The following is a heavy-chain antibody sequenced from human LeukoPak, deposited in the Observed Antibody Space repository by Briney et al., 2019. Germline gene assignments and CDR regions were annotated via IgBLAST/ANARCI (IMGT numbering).Heavy chain of an antibody. CDR3: ATSDAAMGPAFDY. V-gene: IGHV4-30-2*01. Sequence: SETLSLTCAVSGGSISSGGYSWSWIRQPPGKGLEWIGYIYHSGSTYYNPSLKSRVTISVDTSKNQFSLKLSSVTAADTAVYYCATSDAAMGPAFDYWGQGTLVTVSS. CDR1: GGSISSGGYS. J-gene: IGHJ4*02. D-gene: IGHD5-18*01. CDR2: IYHSGST.